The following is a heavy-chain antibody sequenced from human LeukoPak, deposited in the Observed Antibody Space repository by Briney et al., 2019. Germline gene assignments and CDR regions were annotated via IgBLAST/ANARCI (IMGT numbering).Heavy chain of an antibody. Sequence: GGSLRLSCAASGFTFNNAWMSWVRQAPGKGLEWVGRIKSKTDGGTTDYAAPVKGRFTISRDDSKNTLYLQMNSLKTEDTAVYYCARDPSKGPDLPAFDIWGQGTMVTVSS. CDR1: GFTFNNAW. V-gene: IGHV3-15*01. D-gene: IGHD1-14*01. J-gene: IGHJ3*02. CDR2: IKSKTDGGTT. CDR3: ARDPSKGPDLPAFDI.